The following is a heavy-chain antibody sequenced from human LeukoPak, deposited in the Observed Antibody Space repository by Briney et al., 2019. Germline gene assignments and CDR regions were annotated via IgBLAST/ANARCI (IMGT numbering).Heavy chain of an antibody. CDR2: ISGDGGST. V-gene: IGHV3-43*02. Sequence: GSLSLSCASTGFPLEDYAMHGTRQAPGNGLEWVSHISGDGGSTYYADSVKGRFTISRDNSKNSLYLQMNSLRTEDTALYYCAKDGVDTAMVTWGQGTLVTVSS. D-gene: IGHD5-18*01. CDR3: AKDGVDTAMVT. J-gene: IGHJ5*02. CDR1: GFPLEDYA.